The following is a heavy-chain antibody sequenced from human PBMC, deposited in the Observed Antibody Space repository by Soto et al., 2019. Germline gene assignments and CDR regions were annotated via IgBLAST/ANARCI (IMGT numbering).Heavy chain of an antibody. D-gene: IGHD4-17*01. CDR3: ARYNDYGDAFDI. Sequence: PSETLSLTCTVSGVSISSGDYYWSWIRQPPGKGLEWIGYIYYSGSTNYNPSLKSRVTISVDTSKNQFSLKLSSVTAADTAVYYCARYNDYGDAFDIWGQGTMVTVSS. CDR1: GVSISSGDYY. V-gene: IGHV4-61*08. J-gene: IGHJ3*02. CDR2: IYYSGST.